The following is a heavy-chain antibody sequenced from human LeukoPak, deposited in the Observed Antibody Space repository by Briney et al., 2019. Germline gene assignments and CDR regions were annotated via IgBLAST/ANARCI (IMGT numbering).Heavy chain of an antibody. D-gene: IGHD4-17*01. Sequence: SVKVSCKASGCTFSSYAISWVRQAPGQGREWMGGIIPIFGTANYAQKFQGRVTITADESTSTAYMELSSLRSEDTAVYYCVGGGSTVTTGFDYWGQGTLVTVSS. CDR1: GCTFSSYA. CDR2: IIPIFGTA. J-gene: IGHJ4*02. CDR3: VGGGSTVTTGFDY. V-gene: IGHV1-69*13.